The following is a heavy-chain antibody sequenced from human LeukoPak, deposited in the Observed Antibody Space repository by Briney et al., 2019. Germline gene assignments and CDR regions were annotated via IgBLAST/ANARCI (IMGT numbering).Heavy chain of an antibody. CDR1: GGSISSHY. Sequence: SETLSLTCTVSGGSISSHYWSWIRQPPGKGLEWIGYIYYSGSTNYNPSLKSRVTISVGTSKNQFSLKLSSVTAADTAVYYCASGGTGPFDYWGQGTLVTVSS. J-gene: IGHJ4*02. CDR3: ASGGTGPFDY. CDR2: IYYSGST. V-gene: IGHV4-59*11. D-gene: IGHD1-1*01.